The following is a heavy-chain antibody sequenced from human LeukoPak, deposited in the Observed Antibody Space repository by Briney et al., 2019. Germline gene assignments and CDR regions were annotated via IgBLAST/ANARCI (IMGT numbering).Heavy chain of an antibody. CDR2: ISAYNGNT. CDR1: GYTFTSYG. Sequence: ASVKVSCKASGYTFTSYGISWVRQAPGQGLEWMGWISAYNGNTNYAQKLQGRVTMTTDTSTSTAYMELSSLRSEDTAVYYCARDLGNREAFDIWGQGTMVTVSS. CDR3: ARDLGNREAFDI. D-gene: IGHD1-14*01. V-gene: IGHV1-18*01. J-gene: IGHJ3*02.